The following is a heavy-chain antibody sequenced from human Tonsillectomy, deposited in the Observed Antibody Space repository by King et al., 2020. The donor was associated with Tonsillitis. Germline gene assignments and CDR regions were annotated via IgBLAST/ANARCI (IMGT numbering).Heavy chain of an antibody. CDR3: ARGYCSSTSCLYYYYYYYMDV. V-gene: IGHV1-8*01. CDR1: GYTFTSYD. D-gene: IGHD2-2*01. CDR2: MNPNSGNI. Sequence: VQLVESGAEVKKPGASVKVSCKASGYTFTSYDINWVRQSTGQGLECMGWMNPNSGNIGYAQKFQGGVTMTRNTSISTAYMELSSLRAEDTAVYYCARGYCSSTSCLYYYYYYYMDVWGKGTTVTVSS. J-gene: IGHJ6*03.